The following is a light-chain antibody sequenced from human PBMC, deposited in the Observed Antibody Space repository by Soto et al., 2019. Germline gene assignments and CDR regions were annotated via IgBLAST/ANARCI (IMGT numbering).Light chain of an antibody. CDR1: QNVYNN. J-gene: IGKJ4*01. CDR2: DAS. V-gene: IGKV3-15*01. Sequence: EIVMTQSPATLSVSPGEGATLSCKASQNVYNNLACYQQRPGQPPRLLIYDASTRATGISARFSGSAYGTEFTRTISSLQSEDFAVYFCQQCRNWPLTFGGGTKVEIK. CDR3: QQCRNWPLT.